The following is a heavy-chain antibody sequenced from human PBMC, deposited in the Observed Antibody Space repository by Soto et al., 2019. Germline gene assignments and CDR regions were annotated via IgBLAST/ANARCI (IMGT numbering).Heavy chain of an antibody. CDR1: GFTFSSYA. CDR2: ITGSGSGGNT. Sequence: PGGSLRLSCAASGFTFSSYAMGWVRQAPGKGLEWVSAITGSGSGGNTYYADSVKGRFTISRDNSKNTLYLQMNSLRSEDTALYYCAKDRASSRSAFDYWSQGTLVTVSS. V-gene: IGHV3-23*01. D-gene: IGHD6-13*01. J-gene: IGHJ4*02. CDR3: AKDRASSRSAFDY.